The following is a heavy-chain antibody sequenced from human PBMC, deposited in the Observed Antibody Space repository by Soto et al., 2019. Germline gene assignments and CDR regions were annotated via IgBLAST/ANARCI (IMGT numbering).Heavy chain of an antibody. CDR3: AKDRQYSSSWYSYSDY. CDR2: ISNSGSSI. J-gene: IGHJ4*02. V-gene: IGHV3-11*04. CDR1: WFTFSDYY. D-gene: IGHD6-13*01. Sequence: GGAPRLSFVVSWFTFSDYYITRIPQAPGKGLEWLSYISNSGSSIYYADSVTGRFTISRDNSKNTLYLQMNSLRAEDTAVYYCAKDRQYSSSWYSYSDYLGQGTLVTVSS.